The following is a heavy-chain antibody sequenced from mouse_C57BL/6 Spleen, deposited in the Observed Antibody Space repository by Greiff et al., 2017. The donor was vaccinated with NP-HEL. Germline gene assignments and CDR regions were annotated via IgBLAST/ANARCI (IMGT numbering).Heavy chain of an antibody. CDR3: ARHEGYYVAMDY. CDR2: IWSDGST. J-gene: IGHJ4*01. V-gene: IGHV2-6-1*01. Sequence: QVHVKQSGPGLVAPSQSLSITCTVSGFSLTSYGVHWVRQPPGKGLEWLVVIWSDGSTTYNSALKSRLSISKDNSKSQVFLKMNSLQTDDTAMYYCARHEGYYVAMDYWGQGTSVTVSS. CDR1: GFSLTSYG. D-gene: IGHD2-3*01.